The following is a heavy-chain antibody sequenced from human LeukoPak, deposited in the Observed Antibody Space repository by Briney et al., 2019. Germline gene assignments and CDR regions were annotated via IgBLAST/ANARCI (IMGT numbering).Heavy chain of an antibody. D-gene: IGHD3-22*01. Sequence: GGTLRLSCTACGFTYRSYAMSWVRQAPGKGLEWVASISGSGGSTYNADSVKGRFTISRDNSKNTLYLQMNSLRAEDTGTYYCAKGPFTYYYDNSGYSYGDYWGQGTLVTVSS. V-gene: IGHV3-23*01. CDR3: AKGPFTYYYDNSGYSYGDY. J-gene: IGHJ4*02. CDR1: GFTYRSYA. CDR2: ISGSGGST.